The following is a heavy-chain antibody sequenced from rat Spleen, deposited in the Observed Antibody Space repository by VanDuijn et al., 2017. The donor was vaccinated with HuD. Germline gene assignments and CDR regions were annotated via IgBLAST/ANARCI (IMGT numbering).Heavy chain of an antibody. D-gene: IGHD1-6*01. V-gene: IGHV5-19*01. Sequence: EVQLVESGGGLVQPGRSLKLSCAASGFTFSNYDMHWIRQAPTKGLKWVASISPSGNRTHYRASVTGRFTISRDNAQSILYLQMDSLRSEDMATYYCARQEGLYYGLPFDYWGQGVMVTVSS. CDR3: ARQEGLYYGLPFDY. CDR1: GFTFSNYD. J-gene: IGHJ2*01. CDR2: ISPSGNRT.